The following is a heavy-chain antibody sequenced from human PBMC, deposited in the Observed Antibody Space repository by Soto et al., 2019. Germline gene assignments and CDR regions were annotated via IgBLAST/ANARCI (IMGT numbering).Heavy chain of an antibody. CDR3: ARGDYYDSSGPFSDAFDV. Sequence: GGSLRLSCAASGFTFSSYWMSWVRQAPGKGLEWVANIKPDGSEKWYVDSVKGRYTISRDNAKNSLYLQVNSLRAEDTAIYYCARGDYYDSSGPFSDAFDVWGQGTMVTVSS. D-gene: IGHD3-22*01. J-gene: IGHJ3*01. CDR2: IKPDGSEK. V-gene: IGHV3-7*04. CDR1: GFTFSSYW.